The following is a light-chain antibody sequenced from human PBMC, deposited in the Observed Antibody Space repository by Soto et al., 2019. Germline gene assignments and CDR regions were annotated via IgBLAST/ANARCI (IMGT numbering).Light chain of an antibody. Sequence: QSALTQPASVSGSPGQSITISCTGTSSDVGSYNLVSWYQQHPGKAPKLMIYEGSKRPSGVSNRFSCSKSGNTASLTISGLHSEDEPDYYCCSYVGSSTWVFGGGTKVTVL. CDR3: CSYVGSSTWV. V-gene: IGLV2-23*01. CDR2: EGS. J-gene: IGLJ3*02. CDR1: SSDVGSYNL.